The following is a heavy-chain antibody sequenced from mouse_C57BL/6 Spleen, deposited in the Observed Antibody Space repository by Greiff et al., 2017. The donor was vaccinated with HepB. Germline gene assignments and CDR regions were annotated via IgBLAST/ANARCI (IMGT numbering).Heavy chain of an antibody. CDR2: INSDGGST. CDR3: ARQGGYYGNYSYWYFDV. Sequence: EVKLVESGGGLVQPGESLKLSCESNEYEFPSHDMSWVRKTPEKRLELVAAINSDGGSTYYPDTMERRFIISRAKTKKTLYLQMSSLRSEDTALSYCARQGGYYGNYSYWYFDVWGTGTTVTVSS. D-gene: IGHD2-1*01. J-gene: IGHJ1*03. V-gene: IGHV5-2*03. CDR1: EYEFPSHD.